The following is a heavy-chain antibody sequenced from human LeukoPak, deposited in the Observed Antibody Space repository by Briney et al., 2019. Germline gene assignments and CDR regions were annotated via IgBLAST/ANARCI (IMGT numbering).Heavy chain of an antibody. V-gene: IGHV3-21*05. CDR2: ISSSSSYT. Sequence: GGSLRLSCAASGFTFNSYSMNWVRQAPGKGLEWVSYISSSSSYTNYADSVKGRFTISRDNAKNSLYLQMNSLRAEDTAVYYCARQRYSSGWYGDYWGQGTLVTVSS. CDR3: ARQRYSSGWYGDY. CDR1: GFTFNSYS. J-gene: IGHJ4*02. D-gene: IGHD6-19*01.